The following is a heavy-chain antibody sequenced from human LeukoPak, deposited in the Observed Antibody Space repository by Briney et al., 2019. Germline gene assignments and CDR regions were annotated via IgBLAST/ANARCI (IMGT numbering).Heavy chain of an antibody. CDR3: ARYGSSWVRDY. J-gene: IGHJ4*02. D-gene: IGHD6-13*01. CDR1: GFTFSSYS. CDR2: ISSSSSYI. V-gene: IGHV3-21*01. Sequence: GGSLRLSCAASGFTFSSYSMNWVRQAPGKGLEWVSSISSSSSYIYYADSVKGRFTISRDNAKNSLYLQMNSLRAEDAAVYYCARYGSSWVRDYWGQGTLVTVSS.